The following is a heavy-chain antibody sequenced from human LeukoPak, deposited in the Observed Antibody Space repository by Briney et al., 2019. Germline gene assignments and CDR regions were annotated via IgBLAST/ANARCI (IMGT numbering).Heavy chain of an antibody. CDR3: AREVPAAMSSPGWFDP. D-gene: IGHD2-2*01. V-gene: IGHV4-59*01. Sequence: SETLSLTCTVSGGSISNYYWSWIRQPPGKGMEWIGYIYYSGSTNYNPSLKSRVTISVDTSKNQFSLKLSSVTAADTAVYYCAREVPAAMSSPGWFDPWGQGTLVTVSS. J-gene: IGHJ5*02. CDR1: GGSISNYY. CDR2: IYYSGST.